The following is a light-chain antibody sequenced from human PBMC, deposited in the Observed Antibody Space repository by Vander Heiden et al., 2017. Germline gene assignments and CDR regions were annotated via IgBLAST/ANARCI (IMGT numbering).Light chain of an antibody. J-gene: IGKJ1*01. V-gene: IGKV1-39*01. CDR2: AAS. CDR1: QSISSY. CDR3: QQSYSTPRT. Sequence: IQMPQSPSSLSASVSDRVTITCRASQSISSYLNWYQQKPGKAPKLLIYAASSLQSGVPSRFSGSGAGKDFTITSSSLQPEDFATYYCQQSYSTPRTFGQGTKVEIK.